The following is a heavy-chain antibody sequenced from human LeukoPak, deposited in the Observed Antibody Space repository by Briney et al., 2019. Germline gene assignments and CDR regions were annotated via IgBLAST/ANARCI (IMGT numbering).Heavy chain of an antibody. CDR1: GFTFSSYA. CDR3: AKVGGSDTSSWSFVTY. CDR2: ISGSGGSA. D-gene: IGHD6-13*01. Sequence: PGGSLRLSCAASGFTFSSYAMTWVRQAPGKGLEWVSPISGSGGSAYYADSVKGRFTISRDNSKNTLYLEMNSLRAEDTAVYYCAKVGGSDTSSWSFVTYWGQGTLVTVSS. J-gene: IGHJ4*02. V-gene: IGHV3-23*01.